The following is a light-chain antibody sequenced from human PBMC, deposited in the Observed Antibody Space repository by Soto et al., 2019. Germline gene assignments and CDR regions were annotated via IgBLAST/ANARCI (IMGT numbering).Light chain of an antibody. Sequence: EIVLTQSPGTLSLSPGERATLSCRASQSVSSSYLAWYQQKPGQAPRLLIYGASSRATGIPDRFSGSGSGTDFTLTISRLEPEDFAVYYCQQYGRSPLVTFGQGKRLEI. J-gene: IGKJ5*01. CDR2: GAS. CDR3: QQYGRSPLVT. CDR1: QSVSSSY. V-gene: IGKV3-20*01.